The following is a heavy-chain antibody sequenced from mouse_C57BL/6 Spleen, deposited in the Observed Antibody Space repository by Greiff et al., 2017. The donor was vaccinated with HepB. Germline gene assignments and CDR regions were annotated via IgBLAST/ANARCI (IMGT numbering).Heavy chain of an antibody. V-gene: IGHV5-4*01. CDR3: GRDHSKYAMDY. D-gene: IGHD2-5*01. CDR2: ISDGGSYT. J-gene: IGHJ4*01. Sequence: EVKLVESGGGLVKPGGSLKLSCAASGFTFSSYAMSWVRQNPEKRLEWVATISDGGSYTYYPDNVKGRYTISRDNAKNNLYLQMSHLKSEDIAIYYYGRDHSKYAMDYWGQGTTVTVSS. CDR1: GFTFSSYA.